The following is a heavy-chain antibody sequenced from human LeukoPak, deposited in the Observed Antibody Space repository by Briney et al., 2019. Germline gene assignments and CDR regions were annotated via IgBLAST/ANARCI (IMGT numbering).Heavy chain of an antibody. V-gene: IGHV4-34*01. D-gene: IGHD3-9*01. CDR3: ARSTTAYYHKVSLSH. CDR1: CGSFSGYY. J-gene: IGHJ4*02. Sequence: ETLSLTYALDCGSFSGYYCNWIRQPPGKGREWMGEINHSATTNYNPSLKSRVTISVDTSKGQFSLNLSSVTAADAAVYYCARSTTAYYHKVSLSHWGQGTLVTVSS. CDR2: INHSATT.